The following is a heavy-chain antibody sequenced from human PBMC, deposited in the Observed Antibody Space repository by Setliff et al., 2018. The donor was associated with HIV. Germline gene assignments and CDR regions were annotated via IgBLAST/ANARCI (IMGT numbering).Heavy chain of an antibody. D-gene: IGHD5-12*01. Sequence: SETLSLTCTVSGGSISSNSYYWGWIRQPPGKGLEWIGSIYYSGSTYYNPSLKSRVTISVDTSKNQFSLKLSPVTAADTAVYYCARQGGYSGYGFYYYYYYMDVWGKGTTVTVSS. CDR3: ARQGGYSGYGFYYYYYYMDV. CDR1: GGSISSNSYY. CDR2: IYYSGST. V-gene: IGHV4-39*01. J-gene: IGHJ6*03.